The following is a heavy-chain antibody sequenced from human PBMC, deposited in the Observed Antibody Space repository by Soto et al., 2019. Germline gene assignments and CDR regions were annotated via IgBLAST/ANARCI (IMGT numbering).Heavy chain of an antibody. D-gene: IGHD5-18*01. CDR3: ARDGGEYSYGYYYYYYMDV. V-gene: IGHV3-21*01. Sequence: GGSLRLSGATSGFTFSSYSMNWVRQAPGKGLEWVSSISSSSSYIYYADSVKGRFTISRDNAKNSLYLQMNSLRAEDTAAYYCARDGGEYSYGYYYYYYMDVWAKGPRSPSP. CDR2: ISSSSSYI. CDR1: GFTFSSYS. J-gene: IGHJ6*03.